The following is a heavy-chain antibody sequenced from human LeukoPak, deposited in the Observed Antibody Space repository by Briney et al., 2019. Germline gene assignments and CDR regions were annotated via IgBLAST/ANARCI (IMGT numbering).Heavy chain of an antibody. D-gene: IGHD3-16*01. J-gene: IGHJ4*02. Sequence: AAETLSLTCSVSGGSINNYYCSWIRQPAGKGLEWIGRIYISGRTNYHPSLESRVSMSVDSSKNQFSLKLSSMTAADTALYFCAIGSQGFTSIDYWGQGILVIVSS. V-gene: IGHV4-4*07. CDR3: AIGSQGFTSIDY. CDR2: IYISGRT. CDR1: GGSINNYY.